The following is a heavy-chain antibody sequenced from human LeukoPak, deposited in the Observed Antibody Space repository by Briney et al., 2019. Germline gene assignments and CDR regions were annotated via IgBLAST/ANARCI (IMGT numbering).Heavy chain of an antibody. Sequence: GGSLRLSCAASEFMFSSYTMAWVRQAPGKGLEWVSLISAGGRSTYSADSVKGRFTISTDRSRNTLYLQMNSLRAEDTARYYCARYCGSTSCSTFSSYFGMDVRGLGTTVTVSS. CDR1: EFMFSSYT. V-gene: IGHV3-23*01. D-gene: IGHD2-2*01. CDR3: ARYCGSTSCSTFSSYFGMDV. J-gene: IGHJ6*02. CDR2: ISAGGRST.